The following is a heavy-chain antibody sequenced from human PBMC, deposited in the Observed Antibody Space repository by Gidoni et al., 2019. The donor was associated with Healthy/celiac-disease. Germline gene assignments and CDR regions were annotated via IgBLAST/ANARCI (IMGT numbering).Heavy chain of an antibody. CDR3: AKDSSGWYLKIWSYSSVMAV. Sequence: EVQLLESGGGLVQPGGSLRLSCADSGFTFSSYAMSWVRQAPGKGLEGVSAIGGRGGSTNYARSLKARFTISRDNSKNTLYLQMNSLRAGDTAVYSCAKDSSGWYLKIWSYSSVMAVWGQGPTVTVSS. V-gene: IGHV3-23*01. CDR1: GFTFSSYA. D-gene: IGHD6-19*01. CDR2: IGGRGGST. J-gene: IGHJ6*02.